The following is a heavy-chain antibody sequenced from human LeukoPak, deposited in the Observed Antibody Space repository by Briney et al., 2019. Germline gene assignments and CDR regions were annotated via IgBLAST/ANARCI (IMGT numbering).Heavy chain of an antibody. CDR1: GYSVSRNSAA. CDR3: TRGYGGNGDWFDP. J-gene: IGHJ5*02. D-gene: IGHD4-23*01. Sequence: SQTLSLTCDISGYSVSRNSAAWNWIRQSPSRCLEWLGRTYYRSKWYNDYAVSVKGRVTINPDTSKNQFSLQLNSVTPEDTAVYYCTRGYGGNGDWFDPWGQGTLVTVSS. V-gene: IGHV6-1*01. CDR2: TYYRSKWYN.